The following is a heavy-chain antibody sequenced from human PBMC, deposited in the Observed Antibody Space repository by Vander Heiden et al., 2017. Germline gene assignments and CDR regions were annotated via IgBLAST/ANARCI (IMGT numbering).Heavy chain of an antibody. J-gene: IGHJ4*02. CDR2: IHYSGST. D-gene: IGHD4-17*01. CDR3: ARVTFDYGDRDYFDF. CDR1: GGAVNSGSPH. V-gene: IGHV4-61*01. Sequence: QVQLLDSGPGLAKPSETLSLTCTVYGGAVNSGSPHWSWIRQPPVKGLEWIGYIHYSGSTKYNPSLKNRVTMSVDTSKNQFSLKMSSVTAADTAVYHCARVTFDYGDRDYFDFWGQGTLVTVSA.